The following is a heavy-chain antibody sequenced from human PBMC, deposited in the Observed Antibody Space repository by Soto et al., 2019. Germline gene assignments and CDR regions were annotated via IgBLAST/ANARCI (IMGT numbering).Heavy chain of an antibody. D-gene: IGHD3-10*01. Sequence: SETLSLTCTVSGGSISSYYWSWIRQPPGKGLEWIGYIYYSGSTNSNPSLKSRVTISVDTSKNQFSLKLSSVTAADTAVYYCAREGDGPRSSGDHDAFDIWGQGTMVTVSS. J-gene: IGHJ3*02. V-gene: IGHV4-59*01. CDR1: GGSISSYY. CDR3: AREGDGPRSSGDHDAFDI. CDR2: IYYSGST.